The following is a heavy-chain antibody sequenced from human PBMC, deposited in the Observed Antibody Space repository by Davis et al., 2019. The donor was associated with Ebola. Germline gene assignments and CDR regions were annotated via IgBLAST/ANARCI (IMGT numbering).Heavy chain of an antibody. J-gene: IGHJ6*02. CDR2: ISSSSSYT. Sequence: GESLKISCAASGFTFSSYSMSWIRQAPGKGLEWVSYISSSSSYTNYADSVKGRFTISRDNAENSLYLQMNSLRDEDTAVYYCARGGTIFGVVAYYYYYYGMDVWGQGTTVTVSS. V-gene: IGHV3-21*05. CDR3: ARGGTIFGVVAYYYYYYGMDV. D-gene: IGHD3-3*01. CDR1: GFTFSSYS.